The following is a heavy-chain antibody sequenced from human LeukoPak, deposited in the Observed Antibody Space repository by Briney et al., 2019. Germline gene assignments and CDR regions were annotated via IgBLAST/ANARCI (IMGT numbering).Heavy chain of an antibody. CDR2: ISYDGSNK. V-gene: IGHV3-30-3*01. CDR3: ARDLSSLPYYYYGMDV. CDR1: VFTFSSYA. D-gene: IGHD2-15*01. J-gene: IGHJ6*02. Sequence: GRSLRLSCAVSVFTFSSYAMHWVRQAPGKGLGWVAVISYDGSNKYYADAVKGRCTISRDNSKNTLYLQMNSLRAEDTAVYYCARDLSSLPYYYYGMDVWGQGTTVTVSS.